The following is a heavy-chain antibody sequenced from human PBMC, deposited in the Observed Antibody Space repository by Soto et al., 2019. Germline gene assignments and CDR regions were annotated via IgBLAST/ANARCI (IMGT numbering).Heavy chain of an antibody. J-gene: IGHJ4*02. Sequence: GGSLRLSCAASGFTFSSFAMSWVRQAPGKGLEWVSVLSGSGLSTNYADSVKGRFTISRDNAKNTLHLQMDSLRVEDTAVYYCARVPHCSSSSCYSYFDNWGQGTLVTVSS. CDR1: GFTFSSFA. CDR3: ARVPHCSSSSCYSYFDN. V-gene: IGHV3-23*01. CDR2: LSGSGLST. D-gene: IGHD2-2*02.